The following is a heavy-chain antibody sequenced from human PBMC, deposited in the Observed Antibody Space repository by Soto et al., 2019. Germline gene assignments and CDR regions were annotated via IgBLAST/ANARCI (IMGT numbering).Heavy chain of an antibody. CDR3: ARRGAARDYYYGMDV. J-gene: IGHJ6*02. CDR1: GGSIRSYY. CDR2: IYYSGST. D-gene: IGHD6-25*01. V-gene: IGHV4-39*01. Sequence: PSETLSLTCTVSGGSIRSYYWGWIRQPPGKGLEWIGSIYYSGSTYYNPSLKSRVTISVDTSKNQFSLKLSSVTAADTAVYYCARRGAARDYYYGMDVWGQGTTVPAS.